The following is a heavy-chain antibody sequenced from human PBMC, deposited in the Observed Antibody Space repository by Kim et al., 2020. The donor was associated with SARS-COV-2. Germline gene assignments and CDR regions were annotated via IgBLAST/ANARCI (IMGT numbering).Heavy chain of an antibody. J-gene: IGHJ6*03. Sequence: GESLKISCKGSGYRFTNYWIGWVRQMPGKGLELMGIIYPGDSDTRYSPSFQGQVTISADKSTAYLQWSSLKASDTAMYYCARSPTLLEWFGYSFYMDVWG. D-gene: IGHD3-3*01. V-gene: IGHV5-51*01. CDR1: GYRFTNYW. CDR2: IYPGDSDT. CDR3: ARSPTLLEWFGYSFYMDV.